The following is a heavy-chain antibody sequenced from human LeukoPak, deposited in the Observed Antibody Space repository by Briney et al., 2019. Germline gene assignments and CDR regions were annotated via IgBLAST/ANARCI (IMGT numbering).Heavy chain of an antibody. CDR1: GGSISSSSYY. Sequence: PSETLSLTCTVSGGSISSSSYYWGWIRQPPGKGLEWIGSIYYSGSTYYNPSLKSRVTISVDTSKNQFSLKLSSVTAADTAVYYCARQHCSSTILCRDWSDPWGQGTLVTVSS. CDR3: ARQHCSSTILCRDWSDP. D-gene: IGHD2-2*01. V-gene: IGHV4-39*01. CDR2: IYYSGST. J-gene: IGHJ5*02.